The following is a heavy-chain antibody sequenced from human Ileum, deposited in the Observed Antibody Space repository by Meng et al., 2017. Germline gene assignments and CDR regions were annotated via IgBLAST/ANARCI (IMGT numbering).Heavy chain of an antibody. D-gene: IGHD3-10*01. V-gene: IGHV4-39*07. CDR2: ISYSGRT. CDR3: ARVVHYSGTYVDDAFDV. CDR1: DDSISSNIYY. J-gene: IGHJ3*01. Sequence: SETLSLTCTVSDDSISSNIYYWGWIRQPPGKGLEWIGSISYSGRTFYNPSLKSRVIISIDTSKNHYSLKLTSVTAADTAVYYCARVVHYSGTYVDDAFDVWGQGTMVTVSS.